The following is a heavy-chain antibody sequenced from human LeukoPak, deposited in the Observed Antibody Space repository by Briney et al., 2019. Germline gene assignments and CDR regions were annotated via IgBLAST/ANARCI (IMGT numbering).Heavy chain of an antibody. Sequence: GGSLRLSCAASGFTFSSYAMSWVRQAPGKGLEWVSAISGSGGSTYYADSVKGRFTIFRDNSKNTLYLQMNSLRAEDTAVYYCAKDVRYDILTGYYDAGGYFDYWGQGTLVTVSS. CDR3: AKDVRYDILTGYYDAGGYFDY. D-gene: IGHD3-9*01. V-gene: IGHV3-23*01. J-gene: IGHJ4*02. CDR1: GFTFSSYA. CDR2: ISGSGGST.